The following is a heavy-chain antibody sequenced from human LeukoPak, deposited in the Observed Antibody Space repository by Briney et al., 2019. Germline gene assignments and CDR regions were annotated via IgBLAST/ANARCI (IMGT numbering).Heavy chain of an antibody. CDR3: ARQRVRGVIIPYSWFDP. V-gene: IGHV4-39*01. J-gene: IGHJ5*02. CDR2: IYYSGST. CDR1: GGSISSSSYY. D-gene: IGHD3-10*01. Sequence: SETLSLTCTVSGGSISSSSYYWGWIRQPPGKGLEWIGSIYYSGSTYYNPSLKSRVTISVDTSKNQFSLKLSSVTAADTAVYFCARQRVRGVIIPYSWFDPWGQGTLVTVSS.